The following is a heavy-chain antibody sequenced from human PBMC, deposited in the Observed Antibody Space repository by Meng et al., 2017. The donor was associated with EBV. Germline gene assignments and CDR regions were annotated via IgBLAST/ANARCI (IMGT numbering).Heavy chain of an antibody. Sequence: VQLKQPGPMMVTPSDTLSHTRTVAGASVSSGTYPSSWIRQPPGKELEWIGYIYDGGTTIYNPSLKSRVTILVDASKNQFSLKLSSVTTADTAVYYCAKSRSSTPGVVDYWGQGTLVTVSS. V-gene: IGHV4-61*01. J-gene: IGHJ4*02. D-gene: IGHD3-10*01. CDR3: AKSRSSTPGVVDY. CDR1: GASVSSGTYP. CDR2: IYDGGTT.